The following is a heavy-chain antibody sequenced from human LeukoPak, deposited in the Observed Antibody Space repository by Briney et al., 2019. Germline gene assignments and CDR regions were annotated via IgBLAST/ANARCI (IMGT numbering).Heavy chain of an antibody. V-gene: IGHV3-30*18. J-gene: IGHJ4*02. CDR2: ISYDETSK. CDR1: GFIFSSYA. Sequence: PGGSLRLSCAASGFIFSSYAMHWVRQAPGKGLEWVAVISYDETSKYYADSVKGRFTISIDNSKNILYLQMNSLRGEDTAVYHCAKAGCSSTNCYTNYWGQGTLVTVS. D-gene: IGHD2-2*02. CDR3: AKAGCSSTNCYTNY.